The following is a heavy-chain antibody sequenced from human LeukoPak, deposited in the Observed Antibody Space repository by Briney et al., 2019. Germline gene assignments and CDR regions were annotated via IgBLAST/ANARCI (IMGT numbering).Heavy chain of an antibody. CDR2: IIPIFGTA. J-gene: IGHJ6*03. CDR1: GGTFSSYA. D-gene: IGHD3-10*01. Sequence: SVKVSCRASGGTFSSYAISWVRQAPGQGLEWMGGIIPIFGTANYAQKFQGRVTITADKSTSTAYMELSSLRSEDTAVYYCARGKRILLWFGELGNYYYYMDVWGKGTTVTVSS. V-gene: IGHV1-69*06. CDR3: ARGKRILLWFGELGNYYYYMDV.